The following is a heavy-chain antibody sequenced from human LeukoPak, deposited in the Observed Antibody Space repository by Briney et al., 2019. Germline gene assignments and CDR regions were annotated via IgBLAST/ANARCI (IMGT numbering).Heavy chain of an antibody. Sequence: SVKVSCKTSGGTFSRHAISWVRQAPGQGLEWMGGITPMFGTANYAQKFQGRVTITADESTSTAYMELSSLRSEDTAVYHCVRDGSYYDSSGYYYLYWGQGTLVTVSS. J-gene: IGHJ4*02. D-gene: IGHD3-22*01. CDR2: ITPMFGTA. CDR3: VRDGSYYDSSGYYYLY. CDR1: GGTFSRHA. V-gene: IGHV1-69*13.